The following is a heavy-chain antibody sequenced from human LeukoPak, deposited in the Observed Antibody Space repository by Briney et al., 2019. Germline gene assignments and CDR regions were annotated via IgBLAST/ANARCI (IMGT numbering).Heavy chain of an antibody. Sequence: GGSLRLSCAASGFTFSSYGMHWVRQAPGKGLEWVAFIRYDGSNKYYADSVKGRFTISRDNSKNTLYLQMNSLRAEDTAVYYCAKDLLSGVVVPAAADAFDIWGQGTMVAVSS. J-gene: IGHJ3*02. D-gene: IGHD2-2*01. CDR2: IRYDGSNK. V-gene: IGHV3-30*02. CDR3: AKDLLSGVVVPAAADAFDI. CDR1: GFTFSSYG.